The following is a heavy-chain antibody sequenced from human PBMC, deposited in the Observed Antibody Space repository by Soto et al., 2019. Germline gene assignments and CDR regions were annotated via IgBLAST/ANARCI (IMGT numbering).Heavy chain of an antibody. CDR3: ARGGYGGKHVDX. V-gene: IGHV5-51*01. CDR2: IYPGDSDT. CDR1: GYTFISSW. Sequence: PGESLKISCRGSGYTFISSWIGWVRQMPGKGLEWMGTIYPGDSDTRYSPSFEGHVTISADKSISTAYLQWRSVKAADSAVYFCARGGYGGKHVDXWGQGTPVTVSX. J-gene: IGHJ4*02. D-gene: IGHD2-15*01.